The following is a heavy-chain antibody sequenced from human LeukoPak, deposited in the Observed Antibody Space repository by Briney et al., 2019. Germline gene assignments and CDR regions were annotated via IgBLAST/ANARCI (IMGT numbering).Heavy chain of an antibody. D-gene: IGHD1-26*01. CDR2: IKEDGGEI. V-gene: IGHV3-7*03. CDR3: ARSGYSHSWDY. Sequence: GGSLRLSCAASGFTFSSYWMSWVRQAPGKGLEWVANIKEDGGEIHFVDSMKGRFTISRDNAKNSLYLQMNSLRGDDTAVYYCARSGYSHSWDYWGQGTLVIVSS. J-gene: IGHJ4*02. CDR1: GFTFSSYW.